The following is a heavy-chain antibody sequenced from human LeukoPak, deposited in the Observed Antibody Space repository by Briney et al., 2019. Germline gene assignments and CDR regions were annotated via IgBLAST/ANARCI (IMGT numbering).Heavy chain of an antibody. D-gene: IGHD3-3*01. V-gene: IGHV3-7*01. CDR1: GCTFSSYC. CDR2: INHNGSKK. Sequence: GASVKLSCTASGCTFSSYCMNWVRQAPGQGLEWMGIINHNGSKKYYAHEVKGRFTITRDKSTSTVYLQLSSLRDEDTAVYYCARDRLGRITIFGVVIKGRDYYYYMDVWGKGTTVTVSS. CDR3: ARDRLGRITIFGVVIKGRDYYYYMDV. J-gene: IGHJ6*03.